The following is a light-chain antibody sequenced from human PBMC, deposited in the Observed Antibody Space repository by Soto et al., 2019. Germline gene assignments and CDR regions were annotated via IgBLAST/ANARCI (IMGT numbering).Light chain of an antibody. CDR1: QSISSY. CDR3: QQSYSTPGPT. CDR2: AAF. Sequence: DIQMTQSPSSLSASVGDIVTMSCRASQSISSYLNWYEQKAGQAPKLLIYAAFSLQSGVPSRFSSSGSGTDFTLTIRRLQPEDFATYSCQQSYSTPGPTYGPGTKGD. J-gene: IGKJ3*01. V-gene: IGKV1-39*01.